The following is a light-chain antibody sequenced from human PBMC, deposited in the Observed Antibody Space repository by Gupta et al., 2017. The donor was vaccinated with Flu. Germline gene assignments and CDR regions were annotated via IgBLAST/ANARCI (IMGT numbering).Light chain of an antibody. J-gene: IGLJ1*01. CDR2: QVS. Sequence: QSALTQPASVSGSPGQSISFSCTGTNNDIGGYNYVSWYQQHPGNAPKLMIYQVSYRPSGVSNRFSGSKSGNTASLTISGLQAEDEADYYCSAYTSSAVYVFGTGTKVTVL. V-gene: IGLV2-14*01. CDR1: NNDIGGYNY. CDR3: SAYTSSAVYV.